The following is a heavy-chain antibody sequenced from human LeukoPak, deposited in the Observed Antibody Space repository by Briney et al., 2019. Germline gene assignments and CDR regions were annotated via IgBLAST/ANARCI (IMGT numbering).Heavy chain of an antibody. CDR1: GGSISSGAYS. CDR3: ARVTGYMTEDYFDY. J-gene: IGHJ4*02. Sequence: SETLSLTCAVSGGSISSGAYSWSWIRQPPRKGLEWIGYVYYSGGTYYNPSLKSRVTISVDTSNNQFSLKLSSVTAADTAVYYCARVTGYMTEDYFDYWGQGTLITVSS. V-gene: IGHV4-30-4*07. D-gene: IGHD6-13*01. CDR2: VYYSGGT.